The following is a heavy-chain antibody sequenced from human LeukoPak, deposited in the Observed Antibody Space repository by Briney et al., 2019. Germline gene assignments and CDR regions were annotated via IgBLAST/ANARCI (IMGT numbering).Heavy chain of an antibody. V-gene: IGHV3-30*18. CDR2: ISSDGSGA. CDR1: GFTFSSYA. Sequence: PGGSLRLSCAASGFTFSSYAMSWVRQAPGKGLEWVASISSDGSGAYYVDSVKGRFTISRDNSKNTLYLQTNSLRAEDTAVYYCGKDYDSSGYYISADYWGQGTLVTVSS. CDR3: GKDYDSSGYYISADY. J-gene: IGHJ4*02. D-gene: IGHD3-22*01.